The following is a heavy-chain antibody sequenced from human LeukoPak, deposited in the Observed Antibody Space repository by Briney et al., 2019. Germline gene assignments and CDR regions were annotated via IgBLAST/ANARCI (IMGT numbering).Heavy chain of an antibody. Sequence: GGSLRLACAAAGFTFSSYGMIWVRQAPGKGLEWVSGISGSGGSTYLADSVKGRFTLSRDNSKNTLYLQMNSLRAEDTAVYYCARDPWTNSDYDGFDYWGQGTLVTVSS. D-gene: IGHD5-12*01. CDR1: GFTFSSYG. J-gene: IGHJ4*02. V-gene: IGHV3-23*01. CDR3: ARDPWTNSDYDGFDY. CDR2: ISGSGGST.